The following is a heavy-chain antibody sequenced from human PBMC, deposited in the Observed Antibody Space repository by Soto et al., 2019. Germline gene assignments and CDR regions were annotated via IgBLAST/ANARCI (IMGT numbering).Heavy chain of an antibody. CDR1: GFTFSRGS. J-gene: IGHJ4*02. CDR2: ISGSGSST. V-gene: IGHV3-23*01. CDR3: AKNSGSGSRNFDF. Sequence: GGSLRLSCAAPGFTFSRGSMTWVRQAPGKGLEWVSVISGSGSSTDYADSVKGRFTISRDNSKNTLYLQMNSLRAEDTAIYYCAKNSGSGSRNFDFWGQGTLVTVSS. D-gene: IGHD3-10*01.